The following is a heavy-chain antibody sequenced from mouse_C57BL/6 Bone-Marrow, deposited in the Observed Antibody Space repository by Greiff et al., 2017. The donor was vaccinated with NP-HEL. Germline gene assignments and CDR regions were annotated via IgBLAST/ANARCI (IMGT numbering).Heavy chain of an antibody. D-gene: IGHD2-5*01. J-gene: IGHJ3*01. V-gene: IGHV1-81*01. CDR1: GYTFTSFG. Sequence: VQLQESGAELARPGASVKLSCKASGYTFTSFGISWVKQRTGQGLEWIGEIYPRSGTTYYNEKFKGKATLTADKSSSTAYMELRSLTYEASAVYFCARGGDYSNKFDYWGQGTLVTVSA. CDR3: ARGGDYSNKFDY. CDR2: IYPRSGTT.